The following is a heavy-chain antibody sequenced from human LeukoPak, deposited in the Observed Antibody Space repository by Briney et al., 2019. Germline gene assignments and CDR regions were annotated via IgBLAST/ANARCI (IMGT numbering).Heavy chain of an antibody. J-gene: IGHJ4*02. V-gene: IGHV4-30-2*01. CDR3: ARALYCSSTSCSYFDY. CDR2: IYHSGST. Sequence: SSQTLSLTCAVSGGSISSGGYSWSWIRQLPGKGLEWIGYIYHSGSTYYNPSLKSRVTISVDRSKNQFSLKLSSVTAADTAVYYCARALYCSSTSCSYFDYWGQGTLVTVSS. D-gene: IGHD2-2*01. CDR1: GGSISSGGYS.